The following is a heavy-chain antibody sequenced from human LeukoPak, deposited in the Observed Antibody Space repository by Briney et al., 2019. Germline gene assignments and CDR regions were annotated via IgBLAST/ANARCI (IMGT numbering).Heavy chain of an antibody. CDR2: IWYDGSNK. CDR3: ARVRDCSSTSCYRVYYYGMDA. V-gene: IGHV3-33*01. J-gene: IGHJ6*02. D-gene: IGHD2-2*02. Sequence: GGSLRLSCAASGFTFSSYGMHWVRQAPGKGLEWVAVIWYDGSNKYYADSVKGRFTISRDNSKNTLYLQMNSLRAEDTAVYYCARVRDCSSTSCYRVYYYGMDAWGQGTTVTVSS. CDR1: GFTFSSYG.